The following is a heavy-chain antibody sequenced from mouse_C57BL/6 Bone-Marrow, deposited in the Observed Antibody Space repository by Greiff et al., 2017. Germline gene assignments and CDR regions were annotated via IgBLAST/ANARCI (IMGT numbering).Heavy chain of an antibody. CDR3: ARIIYWFAY. CDR1: GYSFTSYY. Sequence: VQLQESGPELVKPGASVKISCKASGYSFTSYYIHWVKQRPGQGLEWIGRIYPGSGNTKYNEKFKGKATLTADTSSSTAYMQLSSLTSEDSAVYYCARIIYWFAYWGQGTLVTVSA. CDR2: IYPGSGNT. V-gene: IGHV1-66*01. J-gene: IGHJ3*01.